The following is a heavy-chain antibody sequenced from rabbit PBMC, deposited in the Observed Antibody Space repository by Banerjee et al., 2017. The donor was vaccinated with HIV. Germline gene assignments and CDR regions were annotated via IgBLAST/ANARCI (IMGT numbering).Heavy chain of an antibody. V-gene: IGHV1S47*01. D-gene: IGHD3-3*01. CDR3: ARGLVAGVLDL. CDR1: GIDFSPFA. CDR2: IYPHGGSA. Sequence: QEQLEESGGGLVKPEGSLKLSCKASGIDFSPFAISWVRQAPGKGLEWIAYIYPHGGSADYASWVNGRFTLSLDNAQNTAFLQMTSLTAADTATYFCARGLVAGVLDLRGQGTLVTVS. J-gene: IGHJ3*01.